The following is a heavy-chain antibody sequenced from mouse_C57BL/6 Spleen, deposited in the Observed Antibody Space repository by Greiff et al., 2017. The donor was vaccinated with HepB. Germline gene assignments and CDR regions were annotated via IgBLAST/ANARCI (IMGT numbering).Heavy chain of an antibody. D-gene: IGHD1-1*01. CDR3: ARRDYYGSGFAY. V-gene: IGHV1-42*01. CDR1: GYSFTGYY. Sequence: SGYSFTGYYMNWVKQSPEKSLEWIGEINPSTGGTTYNKKFKAKATLTVDKSSSTAYMQLKSLTSEDSAVYYCARRDYYGSGFAYWGQGTLVTVSA. CDR2: INPSTGGT. J-gene: IGHJ3*01.